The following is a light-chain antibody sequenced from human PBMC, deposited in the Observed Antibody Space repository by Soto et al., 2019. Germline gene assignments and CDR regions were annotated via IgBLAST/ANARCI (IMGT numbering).Light chain of an antibody. CDR1: QSISSY. CDR3: QQSYDTPPWT. J-gene: IGKJ1*01. CDR2: AAS. Sequence: DLQMTQSPSSLSASVGDRVTITCRASQSISSYLNWYQQKPGKAPKLVIYAASSLQSGVPSRFXGSGSGTDFTLTISSLQPEDFATYYCQQSYDTPPWTFGQGTKVEVK. V-gene: IGKV1-39*01.